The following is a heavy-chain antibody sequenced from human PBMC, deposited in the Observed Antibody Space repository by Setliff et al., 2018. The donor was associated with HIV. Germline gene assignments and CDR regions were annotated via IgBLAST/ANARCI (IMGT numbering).Heavy chain of an antibody. J-gene: IGHJ4*02. CDR1: GFTFSTYR. CDR2: ISSSSSYI. Sequence: GGSLRLSCAASGFTFSTYRMNWVRQAPGKGLEWVSSISSSSSYIYYADSLKGRFTISRDNAKNSLYLQMNSLRADDTAVYYCARVVVVAAKLDYWGQGTLVTVSS. D-gene: IGHD2-15*01. CDR3: ARVVVVAAKLDY. V-gene: IGHV3-21*04.